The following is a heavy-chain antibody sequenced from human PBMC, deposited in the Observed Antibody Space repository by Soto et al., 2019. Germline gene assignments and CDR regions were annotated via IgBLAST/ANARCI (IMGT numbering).Heavy chain of an antibody. CDR3: ARTYYYDSSGSLFDY. CDR1: GFTVSSNY. Sequence: GGSLRLSCAASGFTVSSNYMSWVRQAPGKGLEWVSVIYSDGSTYYADSVKGRFTISRDNSKNMLYLQMNSLRAEDTAVYYCARTYYYDSSGSLFDYWGQGTLVTVSS. V-gene: IGHV3-53*01. CDR2: IYSDGST. D-gene: IGHD3-22*01. J-gene: IGHJ4*02.